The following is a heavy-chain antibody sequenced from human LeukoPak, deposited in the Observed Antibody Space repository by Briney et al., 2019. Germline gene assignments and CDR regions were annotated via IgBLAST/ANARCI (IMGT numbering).Heavy chain of an antibody. D-gene: IGHD3-10*01. CDR1: GFTFGSYA. CDR3: ARPGSDMVRGATHFDY. V-gene: IGHV3-7*01. CDR2: IKQDGSEK. Sequence: GGSLRLSCAASGFTFGSYAMSWVRQAPGKGLEWVANIKQDGSEKYYVDSVKGRFTISRDNAKNSLYLQMNSLRAEDTAVYYCARPGSDMVRGATHFDYWGQGTLVTVSS. J-gene: IGHJ4*02.